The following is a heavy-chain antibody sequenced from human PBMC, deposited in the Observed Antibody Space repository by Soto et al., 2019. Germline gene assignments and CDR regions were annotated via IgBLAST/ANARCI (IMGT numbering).Heavy chain of an antibody. CDR2: IRSKAYGGTT. J-gene: IGHJ5*02. CDR1: GFTFGDYA. Sequence: PGGSLRLSCTASGFTFGDYAMSWVRRAPGKGLEWVGFIRSKAYGGTTEYAASVKGRFTISRDDSKSIAYLQMNSLKTEDTAVYYCTRGIGWFDPWGQGTLVTVSS. V-gene: IGHV3-49*04. CDR3: TRGIGWFDP. D-gene: IGHD2-15*01.